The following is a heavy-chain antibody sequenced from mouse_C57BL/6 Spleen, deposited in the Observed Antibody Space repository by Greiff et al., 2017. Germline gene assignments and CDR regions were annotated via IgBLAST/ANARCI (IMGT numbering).Heavy chain of an antibody. CDR2: IDPSDSYT. D-gene: IGHD1-1*01. J-gene: IGHJ3*01. CDR1: GYTFTSYW. Sequence: QVQLQQPGAELVMPGASVKLSCKASGYTFTSYWMHWVKQRPGQGLEWIGEIDPSDSYTNYNQKFKGKSTLTVDKSSSTAYMQLSSLTSEDSAVYYCARDDYYGSCWFAYWGQGTLVTVSA. V-gene: IGHV1-69*01. CDR3: ARDDYYGSCWFAY.